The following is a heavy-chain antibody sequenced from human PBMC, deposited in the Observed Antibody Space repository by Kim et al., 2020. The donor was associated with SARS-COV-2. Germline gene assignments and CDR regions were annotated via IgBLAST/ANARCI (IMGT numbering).Heavy chain of an antibody. D-gene: IGHD2-2*01. Sequence: SVKVSCKASGCTFSSYAISWVRQAPGQGLEWMGRIIPILGIANYAQKFQGRVTITTDKSMSTAYMELSSLRSEDTAVYYCAYGSSISCSPWGQGTLVTVSS. CDR1: GCTFSSYA. J-gene: IGHJ5*02. CDR2: IIPILGIA. V-gene: IGHV1-69*04. CDR3: AYGSSISCSP.